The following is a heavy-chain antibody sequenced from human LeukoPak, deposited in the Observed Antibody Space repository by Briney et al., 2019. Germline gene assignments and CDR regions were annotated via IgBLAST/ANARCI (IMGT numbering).Heavy chain of an antibody. Sequence: GGSLRLSCAVSGFTFSTYWMHWVRQAPGKGPVWVSRISSDGTRTSYVDSVRGRFTVSRDNAKNTLYLQMNSLRVEDTAVYYCARSPNCGGDCSWGQGTLVTVSS. CDR2: ISSDGTRT. CDR1: GFTFSTYW. D-gene: IGHD2-21*02. J-gene: IGHJ5*02. V-gene: IGHV3-74*01. CDR3: ARSPNCGGDCS.